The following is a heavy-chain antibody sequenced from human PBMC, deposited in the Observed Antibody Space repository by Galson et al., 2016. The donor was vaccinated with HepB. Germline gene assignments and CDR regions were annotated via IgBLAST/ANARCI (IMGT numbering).Heavy chain of an antibody. D-gene: IGHD5-18*01. CDR1: GFTFTTHT. Sequence: SLRLSCAVSGFTFTTHTMNWVRQAPGKGLESISYIRTNGATIHYVDSVKCRFTVSRDNAKNSLYLHMHGLRAEDTAVYYCARVQFSSGSYWFFDLWGRCTLVTVSS. V-gene: IGHV3-48*01. CDR3: ARVQFSSGSYWFFDL. J-gene: IGHJ2*01. CDR2: IRTNGATI.